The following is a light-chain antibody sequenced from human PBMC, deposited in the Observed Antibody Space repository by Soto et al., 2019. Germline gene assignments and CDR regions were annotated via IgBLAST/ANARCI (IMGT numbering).Light chain of an antibody. V-gene: IGLV2-8*01. CDR2: EVS. J-gene: IGLJ2*01. CDR3: SSYAGSNTWA. CDR1: SSDVGGYDS. Sequence: QSALTQPPSASGSPGQSVTISCTGTSSDVGGYDSVSWYQQHPGKAPKLMIYEVSKRPSGVPDRFSGSKSGNTASLTVSGLQAEYEGDYYCSSYAGSNTWAFGGGTKLTVL.